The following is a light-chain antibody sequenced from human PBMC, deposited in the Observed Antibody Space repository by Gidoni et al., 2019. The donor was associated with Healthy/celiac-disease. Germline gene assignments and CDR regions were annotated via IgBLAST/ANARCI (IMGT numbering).Light chain of an antibody. J-gene: IGKJ1*01. Sequence: DIQMTPSPSTLSASVGDRVTITCRASQSISSWFALYQQKPGKAPKLLIYKASSLESGVPSRLSGSGSGTEFTLTISSLQPDDFATYYCQQYNSYSPWTFGQGTKVEIK. V-gene: IGKV1-5*03. CDR2: KAS. CDR1: QSISSW. CDR3: QQYNSYSPWT.